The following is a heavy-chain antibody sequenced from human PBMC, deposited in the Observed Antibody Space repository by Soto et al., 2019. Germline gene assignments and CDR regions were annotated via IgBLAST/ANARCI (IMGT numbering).Heavy chain of an antibody. J-gene: IGHJ4*02. Sequence: SETLSLTCNVSGGSISNYYWSWIRQPPGKGLEWIGNVYYSGNTNYNPSLKSRLSISIGTSKDRFSLKLSSVTAADTAVYYCASPNPYYDFWSGYYHYWGQGTLVTVSS. CDR1: GGSISNYY. D-gene: IGHD3-3*01. V-gene: IGHV4-59*08. CDR2: VYYSGNT. CDR3: ASPNPYYDFWSGYYHY.